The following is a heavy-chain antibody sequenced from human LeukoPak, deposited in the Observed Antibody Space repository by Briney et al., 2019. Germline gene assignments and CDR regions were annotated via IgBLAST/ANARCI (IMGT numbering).Heavy chain of an antibody. Sequence: GGSLRLSCAASGFTVSSIHMVWVRQAPGKGREWVSVTYTGGNSYYADSVKGRFIISRDISKNTLYLQMNSLRAEDSALYYCARGGRGSAAVVAPRSFDIWGQGTMVTVSS. D-gene: IGHD3-22*01. CDR1: GFTVSSIH. J-gene: IGHJ3*02. V-gene: IGHV3-53*01. CDR2: TYTGGNS. CDR3: ARGGRGSAAVVAPRSFDI.